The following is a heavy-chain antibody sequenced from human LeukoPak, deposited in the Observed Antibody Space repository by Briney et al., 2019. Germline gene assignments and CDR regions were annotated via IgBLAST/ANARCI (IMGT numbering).Heavy chain of an antibody. D-gene: IGHD4-17*01. CDR1: GFIFSRHG. J-gene: IGHJ3*02. CDR2: IWYDGNNK. CDR3: AKEGDNYGDYVGAFDI. Sequence: HPGGSLRLSCAASGFIFSRHGMHWVRQAPGKGLEWVAVIWYDGNNKYYADSVKGRFTISRDNSKNTLYLQMNSLRAEDTAVYYCAKEGDNYGDYVGAFDIWGQGTMVTVSS. V-gene: IGHV3-33*06.